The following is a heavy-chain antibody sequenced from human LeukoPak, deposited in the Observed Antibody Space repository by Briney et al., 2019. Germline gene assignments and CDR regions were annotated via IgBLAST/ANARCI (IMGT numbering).Heavy chain of an antibody. V-gene: IGHV3-23*01. Sequence: EGSLRHSCAASGLSFNNNAMSWVRQAPGKGLEWVSAINGGGDATEYADSVKGRFTISRDNSKKTLYLQMNSLRPEDTAVYYCARCTASCYANAFDVWGQGTLLTVSS. D-gene: IGHD2-2*01. CDR1: GLSFNNNA. CDR2: INGGGDAT. CDR3: ARCTASCYANAFDV. J-gene: IGHJ3*01.